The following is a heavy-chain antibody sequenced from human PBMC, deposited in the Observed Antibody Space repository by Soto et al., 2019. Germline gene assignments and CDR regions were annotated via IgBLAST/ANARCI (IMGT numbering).Heavy chain of an antibody. J-gene: IGHJ5*02. D-gene: IGHD3-10*01. CDR2: ISPDGGRT. CDR3: ARRERYYGSPGWFDP. V-gene: IGHV1-46*01. Sequence: ASVKVSCKASGYTFTTYYMHWVRQAPGQGLEWMGIISPDGGRTSYAQKFQGRVTMTRDTSTSTVYMELSSLRSEDTAVYFCARRERYYGSPGWFDPWGPGTLVTVSS. CDR1: GYTFTTYY.